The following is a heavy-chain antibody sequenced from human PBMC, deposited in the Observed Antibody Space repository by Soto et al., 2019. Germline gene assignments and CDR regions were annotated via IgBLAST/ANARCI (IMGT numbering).Heavy chain of an antibody. CDR2: IIPIFGMA. CDR1: GGTFSSYT. J-gene: IGHJ6*03. Sequence: QVQLVQSGAEVKKPGSSVKVSCKASGGTFSSYTINWVRQAPGQGLEWMGRIIPIFGMANYAQKFQGRVTINADESTSTAYMQLSSLRSEDTGLYYCAREEAQYQLLHSYYYMDVWGNGTAVTVSS. D-gene: IGHD2-2*01. CDR3: AREEAQYQLLHSYYYMDV. V-gene: IGHV1-69*08.